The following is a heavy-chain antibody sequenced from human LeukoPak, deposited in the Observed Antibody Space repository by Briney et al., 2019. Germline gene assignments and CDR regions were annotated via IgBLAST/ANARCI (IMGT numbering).Heavy chain of an antibody. Sequence: GGSLRLSCAASGFTFSSYEMNWARQAPGKGLEWVSYISSSGSTIYYADSVKGRFTISRDNAKNSLYLQMNSLRAEDTAVYYCARVMYYYDSSAPGAFDIWGQGTMVTVSS. V-gene: IGHV3-48*03. CDR3: ARVMYYYDSSAPGAFDI. J-gene: IGHJ3*02. CDR1: GFTFSSYE. CDR2: ISSSGSTI. D-gene: IGHD3-22*01.